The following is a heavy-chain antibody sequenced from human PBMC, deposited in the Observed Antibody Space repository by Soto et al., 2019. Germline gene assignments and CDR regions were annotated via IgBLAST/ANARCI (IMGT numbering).Heavy chain of an antibody. Sequence: QVQLVESGGGVVQPGRSLRLSCAASGFTFSSYGMHRVRQAPGEGLEWVAVIWYDGSNKYYADSVKGRFTISRDNSKNTLYLQMNSLIAEDTAVYYCARVRQWLVRGSFDYWGQGTLVTVSS. CDR1: GFTFSSYG. J-gene: IGHJ4*02. CDR3: ARVRQWLVRGSFDY. D-gene: IGHD6-19*01. V-gene: IGHV3-33*01. CDR2: IWYDGSNK.